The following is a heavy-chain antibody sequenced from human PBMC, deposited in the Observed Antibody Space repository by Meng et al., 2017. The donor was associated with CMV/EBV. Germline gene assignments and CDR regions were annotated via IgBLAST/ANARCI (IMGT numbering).Heavy chain of an antibody. CDR3: ARNYGMDV. J-gene: IGHJ6*02. CDR1: GFTFSSYE. CDR2: IGTAGDT. Sequence: GGSLRLSCAASGFTFSSYEMHWVRQATGKGLEWVSAIGTAGDTYYPGTVKGRFTISRENAKNSVYLHINSLRAEDTAVYDCARNYGMDVWGQGTTVTVSS. V-gene: IGHV3-13*01.